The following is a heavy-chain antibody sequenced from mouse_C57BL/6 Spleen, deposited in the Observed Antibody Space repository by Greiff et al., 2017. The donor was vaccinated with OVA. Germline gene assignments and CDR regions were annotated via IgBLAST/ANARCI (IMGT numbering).Heavy chain of an antibody. Sequence: VQLQQSGPELVKPGASVKLSCKASGYAFSSSWMNWVKQRPGKGLEWIGRIYPGDGDTNYNGKFKGKATLTADKSSSTAYMHLSSLTSEDSAVYFCARDDYDFDCWGQGTTLTVSS. V-gene: IGHV1-82*01. D-gene: IGHD2-4*01. CDR3: ARDDYDFDC. CDR1: GYAFSSSW. J-gene: IGHJ2*01. CDR2: IYPGDGDT.